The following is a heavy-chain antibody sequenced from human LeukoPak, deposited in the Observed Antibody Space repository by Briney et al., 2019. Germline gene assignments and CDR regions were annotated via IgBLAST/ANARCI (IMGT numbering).Heavy chain of an antibody. CDR3: AKWGDYDVLTGYYVSDF. CDR2: ISGRSDNT. D-gene: IGHD3-9*01. Sequence: GPSLRLSCAASGFIFSNYAMYWVRQAPGEWLEWVSAISGRSDNTYYADSVKGPFTLSRDSSKNTLYLQMNSLRADDTAVYYCAKWGDYDVLTGYYVSDFWGQGTLVTVSS. J-gene: IGHJ4*02. CDR1: GFIFSNYA. V-gene: IGHV3-23*01.